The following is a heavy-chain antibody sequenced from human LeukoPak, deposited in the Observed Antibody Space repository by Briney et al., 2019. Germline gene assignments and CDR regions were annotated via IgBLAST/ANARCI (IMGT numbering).Heavy chain of an antibody. CDR3: AKVASAGDGYYYYGMDV. J-gene: IGHJ6*04. D-gene: IGHD2-15*01. CDR2: ILYDGSNK. V-gene: IGHV3-30*18. Sequence: GGSLRLSCAASGFTFSSYGMHWVRQAPGKGLEWVAVILYDGSNKYYADSVKGRFTISRDNSKNTLYLQMNSLRAEDTAVYYCAKVASAGDGYYYYGMDVWGKGTTVTVSS. CDR1: GFTFSSYG.